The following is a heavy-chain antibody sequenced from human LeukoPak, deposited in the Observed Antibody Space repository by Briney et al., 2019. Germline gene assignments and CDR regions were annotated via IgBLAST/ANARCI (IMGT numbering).Heavy chain of an antibody. J-gene: IGHJ6*03. CDR2: ISPHNGNT. Sequence: GASVKVSCKGSGYSFSNHGITWVRQAPGQGLEWIGWISPHNGNTNYQQRVQGRLIMTTDASTSTAYMELRDLRSDDTAIYYCARDQQQGDHYSFYYMDFWGEGTTVIVSS. V-gene: IGHV1-18*01. CDR3: ARDQQQGDHYSFYYMDF. CDR1: GYSFSNHG. D-gene: IGHD1/OR15-1a*01.